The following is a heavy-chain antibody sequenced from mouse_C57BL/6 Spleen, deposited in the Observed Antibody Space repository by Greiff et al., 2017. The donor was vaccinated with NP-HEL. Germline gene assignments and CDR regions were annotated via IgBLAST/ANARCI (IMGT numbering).Heavy chain of an antibody. J-gene: IGHJ4*01. CDR1: GYTFTSYW. CDR2: IDPSDSET. Sequence: QVQLQQPGAELVRPGSSVKLSCKASGYTFTSYWMHWVKQRPIQGLEWIGNIDPSDSETHYNQKFKDKATLTVDKSSSTAYMQLSSLTSEDSAVYYCARGWFYGSSYHYAMDYWGQGTSVTVSS. CDR3: ARGWFYGSSYHYAMDY. D-gene: IGHD1-1*01. V-gene: IGHV1-52*01.